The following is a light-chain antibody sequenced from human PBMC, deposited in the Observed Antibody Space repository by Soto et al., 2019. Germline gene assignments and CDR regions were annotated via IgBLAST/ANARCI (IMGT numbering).Light chain of an antibody. Sequence: IQLTQSPSSLSASVGDKVTISCRASQGIANFLAWYQQKPGKAPKLLIYRASTLQSGVPSRLSGTGSGTDFTLTISSLQPEDFATYYCQQLNSFPIPFGPGTKVDIK. J-gene: IGKJ3*01. CDR2: RAS. CDR3: QQLNSFPIP. CDR1: QGIANF. V-gene: IGKV1-9*01.